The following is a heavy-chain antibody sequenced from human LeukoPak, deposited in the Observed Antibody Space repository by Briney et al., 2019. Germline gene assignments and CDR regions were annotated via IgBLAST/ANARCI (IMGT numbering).Heavy chain of an antibody. D-gene: IGHD5-18*01. J-gene: IGHJ4*02. V-gene: IGHV4-4*07. CDR3: ARGRDHGYSYGHVLDF. CDR1: GGSMNTYY. CDR2: VHSSVGT. Sequence: SETLSLTCTVSGGSMNTYYWTWIRQTAGGGLEWIGQVHSSVGTTYNPSLRSRVSLSLDTSKNHFSLRLASVTAADTAVYFCARGRDHGYSYGHVLDFWGQGIPVTVSS.